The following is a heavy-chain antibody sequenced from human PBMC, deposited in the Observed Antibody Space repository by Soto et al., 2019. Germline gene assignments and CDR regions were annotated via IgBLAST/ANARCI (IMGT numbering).Heavy chain of an antibody. Sequence: SETLSLTCTVSGDSVSSGRYYWSWIRQPPGKGLEWIGYIHYSGSTNYNPSLKSRVTMSLDTSKNQFSLKLSSVTAADTAVYYCAREPVSPVGGIDYWGQGTLVTVSS. V-gene: IGHV4-61*01. D-gene: IGHD2-15*01. CDR2: IHYSGST. CDR1: GDSVSSGRYY. CDR3: AREPVSPVGGIDY. J-gene: IGHJ4*02.